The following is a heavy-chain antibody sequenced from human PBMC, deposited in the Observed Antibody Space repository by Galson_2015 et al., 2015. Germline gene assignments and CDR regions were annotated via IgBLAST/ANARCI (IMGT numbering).Heavy chain of an antibody. CDR2: IIPIFGTA. V-gene: IGHV1-69*13. J-gene: IGHJ6*03. CDR3: ARGKDIVVVPAAIDYYYYMDV. D-gene: IGHD2-2*01. CDR1: GGTFSSYA. Sequence: SVKVSCKASGGTFSSYAISWVRQAPGQGLEWMGGIIPIFGTANYAQKFQGRVTITADESTSTAYMELSSLRSEDTAAYYCARGKDIVVVPAAIDYYYYMDVWGKGTTVTVSS.